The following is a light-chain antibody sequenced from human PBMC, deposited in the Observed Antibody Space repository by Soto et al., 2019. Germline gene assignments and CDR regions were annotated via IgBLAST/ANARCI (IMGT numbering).Light chain of an antibody. V-gene: IGLV2-8*01. Sequence: QSALIQPPSVSGSPGQSVTISCTGTSSDVGSYDYVSWYQQHPGTVPKPMIYNVNTQPSGVPDRFSGSKSGNTASLTVSGLQAEDEADYYCHSYAGNNNWVFGGGTKLTVL. CDR2: NVN. J-gene: IGLJ3*02. CDR1: SSDVGSYDY. CDR3: HSYAGNNNWV.